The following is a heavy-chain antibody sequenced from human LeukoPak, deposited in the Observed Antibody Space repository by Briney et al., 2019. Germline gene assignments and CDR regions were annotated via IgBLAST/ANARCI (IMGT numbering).Heavy chain of an antibody. Sequence: SETLSLTCAVYGGSFSGYYWTWIRQPPGKGLEWIGEINHSGSTNYNPSLRSRVTISVDTSQNQLSLKLTSVTAADTAVYYCARRGTGATYYGMDVWGQGTTVTVSS. D-gene: IGHD1-7*01. CDR2: INHSGST. CDR1: GGSFSGYY. V-gene: IGHV4-34*01. J-gene: IGHJ6*02. CDR3: ARRGTGATYYGMDV.